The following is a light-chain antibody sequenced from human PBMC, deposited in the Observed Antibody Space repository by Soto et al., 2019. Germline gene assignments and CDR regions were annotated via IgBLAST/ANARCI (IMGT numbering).Light chain of an antibody. CDR3: TAWDDSLNAWL. J-gene: IGLJ3*02. Sequence: QSVLTQPPSASGTPGQRVTISCSGSTSNIEENSVTWYRRLPGTAPKVLIYDDYQRPSGVPDRFSGSKSGTSASLAISDLQSEDEGDYYCTAWDDSLNAWLFGGGTKLTVL. CDR1: TSNIEENS. V-gene: IGLV1-44*01. CDR2: DDY.